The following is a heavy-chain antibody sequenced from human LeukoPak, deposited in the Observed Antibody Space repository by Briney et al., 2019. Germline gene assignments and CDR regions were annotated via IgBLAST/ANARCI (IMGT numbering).Heavy chain of an antibody. CDR1: GFTFSNHG. CDR3: ARDLMGIAYRGAFYY. V-gene: IGHV3-23*01. J-gene: IGHJ4*02. CDR2: ISPSGDIT. D-gene: IGHD6-13*01. Sequence: GGSLGLSCAASGFTFSNHGMNWVRQAPGKGLEWVSGISPSGDITYYADSVKGRFTISRDNAKNSLYLQMNSLRAEDTAVYYCARDLMGIAYRGAFYYWGQGTLVTVSS.